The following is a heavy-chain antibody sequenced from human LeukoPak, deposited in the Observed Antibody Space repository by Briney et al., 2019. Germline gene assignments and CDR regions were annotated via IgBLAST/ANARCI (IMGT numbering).Heavy chain of an antibody. Sequence: GSLRLSCAASGFTFSSYGMSWVRQAPGKGLEWIGEINHSGSNNYNPSLKSRATISVDTSKNQFSLKLISVTAADTAVYYCARAATVRSMIVVARRGRWFDPWGQGTLVTVSS. V-gene: IGHV4-34*01. CDR2: INHSGSN. D-gene: IGHD3-22*01. J-gene: IGHJ5*02. CDR1: GFTFSSYG. CDR3: ARAATVRSMIVVARRGRWFDP.